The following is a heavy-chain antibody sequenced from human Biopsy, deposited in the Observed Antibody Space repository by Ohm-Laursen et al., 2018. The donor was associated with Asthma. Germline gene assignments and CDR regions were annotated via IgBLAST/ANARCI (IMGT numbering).Heavy chain of an antibody. CDR1: GFTFSSYA. CDR2: ISGSGGST. CDR3: AKDTEGRYDFWSGLSYNYYGMDV. V-gene: IGHV3-23*01. J-gene: IGHJ6*02. D-gene: IGHD3-3*01. Sequence: SLRLSCTASGFTFSSYAMSWVRQAPGKGLERVSAISGSGGSTYYADSVKGRFTISRDNSKNTLYLQMNSLRAEDTAVYYCAKDTEGRYDFWSGLSYNYYGMDVWGQGTTVTVSS.